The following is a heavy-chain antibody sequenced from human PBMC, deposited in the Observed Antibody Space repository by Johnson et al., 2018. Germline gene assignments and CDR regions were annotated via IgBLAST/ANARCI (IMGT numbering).Heavy chain of an antibody. D-gene: IGHD3-22*01. Sequence: EQLLESGGGLVQPGGSLRLSCAASGFTFSSYDMHWVRQATGKGLEWVSAIGTAGDTYYPGSVKGRFTISRENAKNSLYLQMNSLRAGDTAVYYCARGPPPDSDSSGYYYYYYMDVWGKGTTVTVSS. CDR3: ARGPPPDSDSSGYYYYYYMDV. V-gene: IGHV3-13*01. CDR2: IGTAGDT. J-gene: IGHJ6*03. CDR1: GFTFSSYD.